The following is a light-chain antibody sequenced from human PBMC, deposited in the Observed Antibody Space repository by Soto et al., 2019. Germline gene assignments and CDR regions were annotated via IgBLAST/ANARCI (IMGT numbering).Light chain of an antibody. CDR3: QHRSIWPVS. V-gene: IGKV3-15*01. CDR1: QSVRSS. J-gene: IGKJ5*01. Sequence: EIVITQSPATLSVSPGERATLSCRASQSVRSSLAWYQQRPGQAPRLLIYGASTRATGIPARFSGSGSGTEFTLTISSLEPEDFAVYYCQHRSIWPVSFGQGTRLEIK. CDR2: GAS.